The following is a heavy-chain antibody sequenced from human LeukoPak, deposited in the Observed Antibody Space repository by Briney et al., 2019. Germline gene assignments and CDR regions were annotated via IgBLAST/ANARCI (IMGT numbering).Heavy chain of an antibody. J-gene: IGHJ3*02. CDR1: GFTFSSYG. V-gene: IGHV3-30*18. D-gene: IGHD6-19*01. Sequence: GRSLRLSCAASGFTFSSYGMHWVRQAPGKGLEWVAIISYDESNKYYADSVKGRFTISRDNSKNTLYLQMKSLRAEDTAVYYCAKMRGEFSTGWYHDAFDIWGQGTMVTVSS. CDR2: ISYDESNK. CDR3: AKMRGEFSTGWYHDAFDI.